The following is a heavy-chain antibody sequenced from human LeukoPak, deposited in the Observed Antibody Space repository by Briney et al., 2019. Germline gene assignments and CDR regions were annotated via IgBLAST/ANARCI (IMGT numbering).Heavy chain of an antibody. D-gene: IGHD3-16*02. CDR3: VKRLTLGDLSIKGAFAL. CDR2: IYNDGGT. CDR1: GFTVSSNY. J-gene: IGHJ3*01. V-gene: IGHV3-53*01. Sequence: GGSLGLSCAASGFTVSSNYMSWVRQGPGKGLEWVALIYNDGGTHYTDSVKGRFTISRDTSRNTLFLQMNSLRVEDSAMYYCVKRLTLGDLSIKGAFALWGQGTMVTVAS.